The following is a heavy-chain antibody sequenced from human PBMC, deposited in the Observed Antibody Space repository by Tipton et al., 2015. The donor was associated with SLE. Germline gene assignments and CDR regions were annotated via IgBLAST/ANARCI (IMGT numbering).Heavy chain of an antibody. Sequence: SLRLSCAASGFTFNNAWMIWVRQAPGKGLEWISYISSSGNSMYYADSVKGRLTISRDIAKNLLFLQMNSLRAEDTAVYYCAREAPSGSYDLWGQGTLVTVSS. CDR1: GFTFNNAW. V-gene: IGHV3-11*04. CDR3: AREAPSGSYDL. J-gene: IGHJ1*01. CDR2: ISSSGNSM. D-gene: IGHD3-10*01.